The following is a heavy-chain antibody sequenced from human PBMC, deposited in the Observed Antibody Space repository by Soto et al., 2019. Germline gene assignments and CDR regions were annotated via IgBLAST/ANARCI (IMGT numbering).Heavy chain of an antibody. Sequence: GGSLRLSCAASGFTFSSYAMHWVRQAPGQGLERVAIISYDGSNKYYADPVKGRFTISRDNSKNTLYLQMNSLRAEDTAVYYCARDYYRFNSGYGFSMDVWGQGTTVTVSS. CDR2: ISYDGSNK. CDR3: ARDYYRFNSGYGFSMDV. J-gene: IGHJ6*02. CDR1: GFTFSSYA. V-gene: IGHV3-30-3*01. D-gene: IGHD5-12*01.